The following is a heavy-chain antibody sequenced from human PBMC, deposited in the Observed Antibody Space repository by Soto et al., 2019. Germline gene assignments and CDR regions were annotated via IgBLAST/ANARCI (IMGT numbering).Heavy chain of an antibody. D-gene: IGHD6-25*01. V-gene: IGHV4-59*02. Sequence: SETLSLTCTVSGGSVVSNSYWSWIRQPPGKGLEWIGYIFYSGSTNYNPSLKSRVTVSVDPSKNQFSLKLSSVSAADTAVYFCASGNGGFDQFAYWARGTLVTVSS. J-gene: IGHJ4*02. CDR3: ASGNGGFDQFAY. CDR1: GGSVVSNSY. CDR2: IFYSGST.